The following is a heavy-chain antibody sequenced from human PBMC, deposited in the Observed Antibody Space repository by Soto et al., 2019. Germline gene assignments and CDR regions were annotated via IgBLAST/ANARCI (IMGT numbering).Heavy chain of an antibody. J-gene: IGHJ6*03. CDR3: ARVKGYCSGGSCYDCYMDV. V-gene: IGHV4-34*01. CDR1: GGSFSGYY. CDR2: INHSGST. Sequence: QVQLQQWGAGLLKPSETLSLTCAVYGGSFSGYYWSWIRQPPGKGLEWIGEINHSGSTNYNPSLKSRVTIAVDTAKNQFSLKLSSVTAADTAVYYCARVKGYCSGGSCYDCYMDVWGKGTTVTVSS. D-gene: IGHD2-15*01.